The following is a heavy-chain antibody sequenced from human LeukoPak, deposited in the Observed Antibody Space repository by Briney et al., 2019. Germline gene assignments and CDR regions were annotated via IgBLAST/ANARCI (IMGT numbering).Heavy chain of an antibody. V-gene: IGHV3-64*01. D-gene: IGHD3-22*01. CDR3: ARDSYCDSSGYGLVDY. J-gene: IGHJ4*02. CDR2: ISSNGGST. Sequence: GGSLRLSCAASGFTFSSYAMHWVRQAPGKGLEYVSAISSNGGSTYYANSVKGRFTISRDNSKNTLYLQMGSLRAEDMAVYYCARDSYCDSSGYGLVDYWGQGTLVTVSS. CDR1: GFTFSSYA.